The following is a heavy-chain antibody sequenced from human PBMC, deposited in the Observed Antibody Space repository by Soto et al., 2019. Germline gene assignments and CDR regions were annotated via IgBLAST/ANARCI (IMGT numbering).Heavy chain of an antibody. CDR1: GYTFTSYD. J-gene: IGHJ4*02. Sequence: ASVKVSCKASGYTFTSYDINWVRQATGQGLEWMGWMNPNSGNTGYAQKFQGRVTMTRNTSISTAYMELSRLRSEDTAVYYCARAYWDGSCYDYWGQGTLVTVSS. D-gene: IGHD2-15*01. CDR2: MNPNSGNT. CDR3: ARAYWDGSCYDY. V-gene: IGHV1-8*01.